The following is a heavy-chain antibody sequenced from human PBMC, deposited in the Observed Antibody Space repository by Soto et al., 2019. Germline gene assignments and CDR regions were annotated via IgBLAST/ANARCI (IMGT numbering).Heavy chain of an antibody. D-gene: IGHD3-22*01. CDR2: IIPIFGTA. CDR3: ASPSNYYDSSGYCYEAFDY. V-gene: IGHV1-69*13. J-gene: IGHJ4*02. Sequence: SVKVSCKASGGTFSSYAISWVRQAPGQGLEWMGGIIPIFGTANYAQKFQGRVTITADESTSTAYMELSSLRSEDTAVYYCASPSNYYDSSGYCYEAFDYWGQGTLVTVSS. CDR1: GGTFSSYA.